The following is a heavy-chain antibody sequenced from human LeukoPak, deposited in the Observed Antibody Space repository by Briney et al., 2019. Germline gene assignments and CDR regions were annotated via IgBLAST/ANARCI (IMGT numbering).Heavy chain of an antibody. CDR3: AKDIGYGPLYYYYMDV. CDR2: ISGDGGST. D-gene: IGHD5-18*01. CDR1: GFTFDDYA. J-gene: IGHJ6*03. Sequence: GGSLRLSCAASGFTFDDYAMHWVRQAPGKGLEWVSPISGDGGSTYYADSVKGRFTISRDNSKNSLYLQMNSLRTEDTALYYCAKDIGYGPLYYYYMDVWGKGTLVTVSS. V-gene: IGHV3-43*02.